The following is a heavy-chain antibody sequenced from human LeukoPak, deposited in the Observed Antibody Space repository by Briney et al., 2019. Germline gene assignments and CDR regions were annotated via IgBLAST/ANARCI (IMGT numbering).Heavy chain of an antibody. CDR1: DYSISSDYY. CDR2: IYHSGSI. Sequence: SETLSLTCTVSDYSISSDYYWGWIRQPPGKGLEWIGSIYHSGSIYYNPSLKSRVTISVDTSKNQFSLKLSSVTAADTAVYYCARDLMTTGPADAFDIWGQGTMVTVSS. V-gene: IGHV4-38-2*02. CDR3: ARDLMTTGPADAFDI. D-gene: IGHD4-17*01. J-gene: IGHJ3*02.